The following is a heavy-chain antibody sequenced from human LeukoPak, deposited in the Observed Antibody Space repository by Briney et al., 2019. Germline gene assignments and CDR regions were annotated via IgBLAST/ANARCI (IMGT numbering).Heavy chain of an antibody. J-gene: IGHJ4*02. CDR3: ANRMDTAMVRGYRGADY. Sequence: PSETLSLTCTVSGGSISSNNYYWDWIRQPPGKGLEWIGGIYYSGSTYYNPSLMSRVTISVDTSKNQFSLKLSSVTAADTAVYYCANRMDTAMVRGYRGADYWGQGTLVTVSS. CDR2: IYYSGST. CDR1: GGSISSNNYY. V-gene: IGHV4-39*01. D-gene: IGHD5-18*01.